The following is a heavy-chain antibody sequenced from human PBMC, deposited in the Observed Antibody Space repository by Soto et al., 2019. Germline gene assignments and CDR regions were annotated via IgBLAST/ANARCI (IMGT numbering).Heavy chain of an antibody. J-gene: IGHJ6*02. CDR1: GYTFTAYY. Sequence: QVQLVQSGAEVKKPGASVKVSCKASGYTFTAYYMHWVRQAPGQGLEWMGWINPNSGVTNHAQKFQGRVTMTRDTSISTASMELRRLKSDDTAVYYCASGLGMDVWGQGTTVTVSS. CDR3: ASGLGMDV. CDR2: INPNSGVT. V-gene: IGHV1-2*02.